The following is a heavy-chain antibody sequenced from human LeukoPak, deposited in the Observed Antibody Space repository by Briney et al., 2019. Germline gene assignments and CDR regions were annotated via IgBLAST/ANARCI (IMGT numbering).Heavy chain of an antibody. V-gene: IGHV3-21*01. CDR2: ISSSSSYI. CDR1: GFTFSSYS. J-gene: IGHJ4*02. D-gene: IGHD1-14*01. CDR3: ARDPPEGVDY. Sequence: GGSLRLSCAASGFTFSSYSMNWVRQAPGKGLEWVSSISSSSSYIYYADSVKGRFTISRDNAKNSLYLQMNSLRAEDTAVYHCARDPPEGVDYWGQGTLVTVSS.